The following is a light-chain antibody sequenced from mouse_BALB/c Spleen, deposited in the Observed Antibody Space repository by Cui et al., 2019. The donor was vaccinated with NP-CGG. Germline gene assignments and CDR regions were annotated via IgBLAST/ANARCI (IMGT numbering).Light chain of an antibody. CDR1: TGAVTTSNY. Sequence: QPVLTQEPALTTSPGETVTLTCRSSTGAVTTSNYANWVQEKPDHLFTGLIGGTNNRAPGVPARFSGSLIGDKAVLTITGAQTEDEAIYFCALWYSNHWVFGGGTKLTVL. J-gene: IGLJ1*01. V-gene: IGLV1*01. CDR2: GTN. CDR3: ALWYSNHWV.